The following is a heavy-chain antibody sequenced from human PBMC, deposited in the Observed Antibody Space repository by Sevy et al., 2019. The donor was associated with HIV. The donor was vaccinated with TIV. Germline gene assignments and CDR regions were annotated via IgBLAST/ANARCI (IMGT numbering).Heavy chain of an antibody. CDR3: ARERDYYDSSGYYSYYGIDV. CDR2: IIPIFGTA. D-gene: IGHD3-22*01. Sequence: ASVKVSCKASGGTFSSYAISWVRQAPGQGLEWMGGIIPIFGTANYAQKFQGRVTITADESTSTAYMELSSLRSEDTAVYYCARERDYYDSSGYYSYYGIDVWGQGTTVTVSS. J-gene: IGHJ6*02. CDR1: GGTFSSYA. V-gene: IGHV1-69*13.